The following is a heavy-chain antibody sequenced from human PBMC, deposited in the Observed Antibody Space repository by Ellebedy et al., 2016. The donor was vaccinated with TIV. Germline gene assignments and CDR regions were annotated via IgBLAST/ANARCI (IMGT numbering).Heavy chain of an antibody. CDR1: GGSISSGDYY. CDR3: ARRNCGSDCYGMDV. D-gene: IGHD2-21*01. Sequence: MPSETLSLTCTVSGGSISSGDYYWSWIRQPPGKGLEWIGYIYYSGSAYYSPSLTSRVTISVDRSKNQFSLRLTSVTAADTAVYYCARRNCGSDCYGMDVWGQGTTVTVSS. V-gene: IGHV4-30-4*01. CDR2: IYYSGSA. J-gene: IGHJ6*02.